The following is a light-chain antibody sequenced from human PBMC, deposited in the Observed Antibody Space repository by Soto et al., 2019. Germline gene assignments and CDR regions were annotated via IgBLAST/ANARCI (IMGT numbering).Light chain of an antibody. CDR2: DAS. CDR3: QQRRNLPYT. V-gene: IGKV3-11*01. Sequence: EIVLTQSPATLSLSPGERATLSCRASQSVSSYLAWYQQKPGQAPRLLIYDASNRATGIPARFSGSWSGTDFTLTVSSLEPEDFALYYCQQRRNLPYTFGQGTNLEIK. CDR1: QSVSSY. J-gene: IGKJ2*01.